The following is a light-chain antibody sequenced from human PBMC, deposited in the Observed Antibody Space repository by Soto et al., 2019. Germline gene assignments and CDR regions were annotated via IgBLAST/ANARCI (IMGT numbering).Light chain of an antibody. CDR1: QSVSSSY. V-gene: IGKV3-20*01. CDR2: GAS. J-gene: IGKJ3*01. CDR3: QQYANSPLT. Sequence: EIELTQSPGTLSLSPGEGATLSCRASQSVSSSYLAWYQQKPGQAPRLLIYGASSRATGIPDRFSGSGSGTDFTLTISRLEPEDFAVYYCQQYANSPLTFGPGTKVDIK.